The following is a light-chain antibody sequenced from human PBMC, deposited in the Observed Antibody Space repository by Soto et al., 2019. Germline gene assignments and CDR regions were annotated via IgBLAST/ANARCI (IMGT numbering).Light chain of an antibody. Sequence: QSVLTQPPSASGTPGQRVTMSCSGSSANIGSNAVNWYQQLPGTAPKLLIYRNEQRPSGVPDRFSGSKSGTSAPLAISGLQSEDEADNYCAAWDDSLNGWVFGGGTKLTVL. CDR3: AAWDDSLNGWV. V-gene: IGLV1-44*01. CDR1: SANIGSNA. CDR2: RNE. J-gene: IGLJ3*02.